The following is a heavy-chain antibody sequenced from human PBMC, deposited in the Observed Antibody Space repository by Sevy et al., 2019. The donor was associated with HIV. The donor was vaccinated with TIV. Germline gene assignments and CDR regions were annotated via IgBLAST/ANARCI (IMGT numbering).Heavy chain of an antibody. V-gene: IGHV1-46*01. Sequence: ASVKVSCKASGYTITRYYMHWVRQAPGQGLEWMGIINPSDGGTTYAQKFQGRVLMTRDTSTSTVYMELSSLGFDDTPVYYCASYTTGSRGVYWGQGTLVTVSS. J-gene: IGHJ4*02. CDR1: GYTITRYY. D-gene: IGHD3-16*01. CDR2: INPSDGGT. CDR3: ASYTTGSRGVY.